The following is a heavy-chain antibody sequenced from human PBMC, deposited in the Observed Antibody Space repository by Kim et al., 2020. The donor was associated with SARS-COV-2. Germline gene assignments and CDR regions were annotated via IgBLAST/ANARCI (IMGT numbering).Heavy chain of an antibody. CDR2: IKSKTDGGTT. J-gene: IGHJ1*01. D-gene: IGHD3-10*01. V-gene: IGHV3-15*01. Sequence: GGSLRLSCAASGFTFSNAWMSWVRQAPGKGLEWVGRIKSKTDGGTTDYAAPVKGRFTISRDDSKNTLYLQMNSLKTEDTAVYYCTTDPTPRLWFGESHEYFQHWGQGTLVTVSS. CDR1: GFTFSNAW. CDR3: TTDPTPRLWFGESHEYFQH.